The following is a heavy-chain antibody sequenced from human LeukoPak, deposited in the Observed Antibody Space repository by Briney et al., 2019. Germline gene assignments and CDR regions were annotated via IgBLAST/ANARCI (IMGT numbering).Heavy chain of an antibody. Sequence: ASVKVSCKVSGYTLTELSMHWVRQAPGKGLEWMGGFDPEDGETIYAQKFQGRVTMTEDTSTDTAYMELSSLRSEDTAVYYCAKDQGLYGSGSYYNRGPRWDAFDIWGQGTMVTVSS. V-gene: IGHV1-24*01. CDR3: AKDQGLYGSGSYYNRGPRWDAFDI. J-gene: IGHJ3*02. CDR2: FDPEDGET. CDR1: GYTLTELS. D-gene: IGHD3-10*01.